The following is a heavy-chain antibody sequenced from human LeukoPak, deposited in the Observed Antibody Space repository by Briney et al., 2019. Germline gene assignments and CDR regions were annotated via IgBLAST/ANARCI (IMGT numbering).Heavy chain of an antibody. J-gene: IGHJ6*04. CDR1: GFTFSGAP. CDR2: IRTKGNNYAT. V-gene: IGHV3-73*01. Sequence: GGSLRLSCVASGFTFSGAPMPWVRQASGKGLEWVGRIRTKGNNYATTYGASVKGRFTISRDDSKNTAYLQMSSLKTEDTAVYFCTSMPDVWGKGTTVIVSS. D-gene: IGHD2-2*01. CDR3: TSMPDV.